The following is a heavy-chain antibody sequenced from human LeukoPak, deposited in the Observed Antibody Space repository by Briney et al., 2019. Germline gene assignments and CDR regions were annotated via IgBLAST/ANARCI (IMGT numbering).Heavy chain of an antibody. V-gene: IGHV1-8*01. Sequence: ASVKVSCKASGYTFTSYDINWVRQATGQGLEWMGWMNPNSGNTGYAQKFQGRVTMTRNTSISTAYMELSSLRSEDTAVYYCARDYGDYEFYYYGMDVWGRGTTVTVSS. CDR2: MNPNSGNT. J-gene: IGHJ6*02. D-gene: IGHD4-17*01. CDR3: ARDYGDYEFYYYGMDV. CDR1: GYTFTSYD.